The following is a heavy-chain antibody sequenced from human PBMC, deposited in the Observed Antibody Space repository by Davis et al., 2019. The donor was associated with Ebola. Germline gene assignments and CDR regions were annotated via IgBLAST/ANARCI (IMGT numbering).Heavy chain of an antibody. Sequence: PSETLSLACTASGGSINVNSYYWGWIRQPPGKGLEWIGSIYYGGTTYYNPSLKSRLTISIDTSRSEFSLKVNSVTAADTAVYYCAFNVDRYYFDDWGQGTLVTVSS. CDR2: IYYGGTT. J-gene: IGHJ4*02. V-gene: IGHV4-39*01. CDR1: GGSINVNSYY. D-gene: IGHD3-22*01. CDR3: AFNVDRYYFDD.